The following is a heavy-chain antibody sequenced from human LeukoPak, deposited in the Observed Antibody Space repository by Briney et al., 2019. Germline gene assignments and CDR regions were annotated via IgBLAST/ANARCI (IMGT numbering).Heavy chain of an antibody. D-gene: IGHD2-15*01. J-gene: IGHJ6*03. CDR1: GFTFSSYW. CDR3: ARVLRYCSGGNCYSGGLGYMDV. Sequence: GGSLRLSCAGSGFTFSSYWMSWVRQAPGKGLEWVANIEEDGSEKYYVDSVKGRFTISRDNAKNSVYLQMNSLRAEDTAVYYCARVLRYCSGGNCYSGGLGYMDVWGKGTTVTISS. V-gene: IGHV3-7*03. CDR2: IEEDGSEK.